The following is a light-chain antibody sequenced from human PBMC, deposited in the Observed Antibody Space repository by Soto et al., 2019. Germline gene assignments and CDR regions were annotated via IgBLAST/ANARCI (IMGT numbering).Light chain of an antibody. Sequence: DIEMTQSPATLSGSVGERVTISCRASQSFSSGLAWYQQKPGQAPRLLIYGASTRATGIPARFSGSGSGTEFTLTINSLQSEDFAAYYCQQYNNWPGAFGQGTKVDI. V-gene: IGKV3-15*01. CDR1: QSFSSG. CDR3: QQYNNWPGA. J-gene: IGKJ1*01. CDR2: GAS.